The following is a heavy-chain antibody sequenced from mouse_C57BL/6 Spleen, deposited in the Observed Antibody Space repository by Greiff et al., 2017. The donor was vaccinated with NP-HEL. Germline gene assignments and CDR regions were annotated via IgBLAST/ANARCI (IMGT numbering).Heavy chain of an antibody. CDR1: GYAFSSSW. D-gene: IGHD1-1*01. J-gene: IGHJ2*01. CDR2: IYPGDGDT. Sequence: QVQLQQSGPELVKPGASVKISCKASGYAFSSSWMNWVKQRPGKGLEWIGRIYPGDGDTNYNGKFKGKATLTADKSSSTAYMQLSSLTSEDSAVYFCARVYYDSSYFDYWGQGTTLTVSS. CDR3: ARVYYDSSYFDY. V-gene: IGHV1-82*01.